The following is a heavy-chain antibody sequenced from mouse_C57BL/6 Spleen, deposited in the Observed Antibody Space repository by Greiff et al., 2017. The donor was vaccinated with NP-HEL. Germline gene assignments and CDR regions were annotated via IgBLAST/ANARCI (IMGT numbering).Heavy chain of an antibody. CDR2: IDPSDSYT. J-gene: IGHJ2*01. D-gene: IGHD4-1*01. Sequence: VQLQESGAELVMPGASVKLSCKASGYTFTSYWMHWVKQRPGQGLEWIGEIDPSDSYTNYNQKFKGKSTLTVDKSSSTAYMQLSSLTSEDSAVYYCARGTGTGFDYWGQGTTLTVSS. CDR1: GYTFTSYW. CDR3: ARGTGTGFDY. V-gene: IGHV1-69*01.